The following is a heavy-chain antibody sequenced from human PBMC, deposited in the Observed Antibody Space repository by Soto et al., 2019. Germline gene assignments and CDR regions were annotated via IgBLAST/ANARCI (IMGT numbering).Heavy chain of an antibody. CDR3: ARDQVGGWYFDY. CDR1: GGSISTGGYY. D-gene: IGHD1-26*01. J-gene: IGHJ4*02. V-gene: IGHV4-31*03. CDR2: IYYSGST. Sequence: QVQLQESGPGLVKPSQTLSLTCTVSGGSISTGGYYWSWIRQHPGKGLEWIGYIYYSGSTYYNPSLKSRVTISVDTSKNQFSLKLSSVTAADTAVYYCARDQVGGWYFDYWGQGTLVTVSS.